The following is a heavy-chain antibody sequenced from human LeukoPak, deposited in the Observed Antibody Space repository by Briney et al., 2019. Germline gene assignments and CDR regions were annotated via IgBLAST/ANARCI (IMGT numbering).Heavy chain of an antibody. CDR1: GMNFRSYG. V-gene: IGHV3-30*02. D-gene: IGHD3-10*01. J-gene: IGHJ4*02. CDR3: AKVGEWPWDY. Sequence: GGSLRLSCAASGMNFRSYGMDWVLQAPGKGLEWVAFVRYDSSIKYYADSVKGRFTISRDNAKTTLYLQLNRLRAEDTGVYYCAKVGEWPWDYWGQGTLVTVSS. CDR2: VRYDSSIK.